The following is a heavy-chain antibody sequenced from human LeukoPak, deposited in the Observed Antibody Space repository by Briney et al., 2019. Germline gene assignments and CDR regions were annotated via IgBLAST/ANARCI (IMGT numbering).Heavy chain of an antibody. J-gene: IGHJ5*01. V-gene: IGHV3-23*01. CDR2: ISSSGGST. CDR1: GFSFSGYG. D-gene: IGHD3/OR15-3a*01. Sequence: PGGSLRLSCAASGFSFSGYGMSWVRQAPGKGLEWVSGISSSGGSTYYAGSVKGRFTISRDNSKNTLYLQMNSLRVEDTAIYYCAKDGRGLPDSWGQGTLVTVSS. CDR3: AKDGRGLPDS.